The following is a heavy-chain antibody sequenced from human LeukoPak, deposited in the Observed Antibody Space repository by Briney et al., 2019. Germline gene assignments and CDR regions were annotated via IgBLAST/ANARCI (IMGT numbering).Heavy chain of an antibody. J-gene: IGHJ3*02. CDR3: ARDASRGAAAEDAFDI. CDR1: GGTFSSYA. D-gene: IGHD6-13*01. Sequence: GSSVKVSCKASGGTFSSYAISWVRQAPGQGLEWMGGIIPILGTANYAQKFQGRVTITADESTSTAYMELSSLRSEDTAVYYCARDASRGAAAEDAFDIWGQGTMVTVSS. V-gene: IGHV1-69*01. CDR2: IIPILGTA.